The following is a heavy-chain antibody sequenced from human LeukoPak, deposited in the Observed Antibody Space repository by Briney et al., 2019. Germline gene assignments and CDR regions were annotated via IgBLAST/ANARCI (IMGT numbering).Heavy chain of an antibody. D-gene: IGHD1-26*01. CDR2: IHNDGITE. J-gene: IGHJ4*02. CDR1: GFTFSSFG. V-gene: IGHV3-30*02. Sequence: SGGSLRLSCAASGFTFSSFGMHWVRQTPGKGLEWLTFIHNDGITEYYADSVKGRFTISRDNSKNTVYLQMNSLRVEDTAVYYCAKDDPTGRYLWGQGTLVSVSS. CDR3: AKDDPTGRYL.